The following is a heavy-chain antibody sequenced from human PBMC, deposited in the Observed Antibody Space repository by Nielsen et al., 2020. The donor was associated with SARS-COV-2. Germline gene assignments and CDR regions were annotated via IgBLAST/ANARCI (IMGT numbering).Heavy chain of an antibody. D-gene: IGHD3-3*01. Sequence: WIRQPSGKGLEWIGYIYYSGSTNYNPSLKSRVTISVDTSKNQFSLKLSSVTAADTAVYYCARQLRFLEPPYYYYYYMDVWGKGTTVTVSS. J-gene: IGHJ6*03. CDR2: IYYSGST. CDR3: ARQLRFLEPPYYYYYYMDV. V-gene: IGHV4-61*07.